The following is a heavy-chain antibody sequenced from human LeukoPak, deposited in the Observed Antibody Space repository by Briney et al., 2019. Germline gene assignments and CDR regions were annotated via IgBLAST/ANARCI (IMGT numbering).Heavy chain of an antibody. CDR1: GGSFSGYY. D-gene: IGHD3-22*01. CDR2: INHSGST. Sequence: PSETLSLTCAVYGGSFSGYYWSWIRQPPGKGLEWIGEINHSGSTNYNPSLKRRVTISVDTSKNQFSLKLSSVTAADTAVYYCARGAVVIRYWGQGTLVTVSS. J-gene: IGHJ4*02. V-gene: IGHV4-34*01. CDR3: ARGAVVIRY.